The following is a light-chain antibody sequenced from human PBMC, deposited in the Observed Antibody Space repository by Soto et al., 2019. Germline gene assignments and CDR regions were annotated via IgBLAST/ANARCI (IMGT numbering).Light chain of an antibody. J-gene: IGKJ3*01. Sequence: EIVLTQSPAILSLSPGERATLSCRASESVRSRLAWYQQKPGQPPRLLIFDASSRATDIPARFSGSGSGTDFTLSISSLEPEDFAVYYCQQRTNWACTFDPGTRVDIK. CDR2: DAS. CDR3: QQRTNWACT. V-gene: IGKV3-11*01. CDR1: ESVRSR.